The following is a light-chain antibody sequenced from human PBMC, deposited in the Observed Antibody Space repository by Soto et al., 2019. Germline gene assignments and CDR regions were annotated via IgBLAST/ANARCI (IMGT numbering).Light chain of an antibody. CDR2: GAS. CDR3: QQYGSSPWT. CDR1: QSVSSSY. J-gene: IGKJ1*01. Sequence: ESVLTQSPGTLSLSPGERATLSCRASQSVSSSYLAWYQQKPGQAPRLLIYGASSRATGIPDRFSGSGSGTDFTLTISRLEPEDFAGYYCQQYGSSPWTFGLGTKGEIK. V-gene: IGKV3-20*01.